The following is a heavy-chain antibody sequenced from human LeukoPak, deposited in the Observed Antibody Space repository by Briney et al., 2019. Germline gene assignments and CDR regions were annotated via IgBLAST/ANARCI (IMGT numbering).Heavy chain of an antibody. CDR3: ARDYSG. J-gene: IGHJ4*02. CDR2: IKQDGSEK. D-gene: IGHD1-26*01. V-gene: IGHV3-7*01. CDR1: AFTFSSSW. Sequence: GGSLRLSCAASAFTFSSSWMSWVRQAPGKGLEWVANIKQDGSEKYYVDSVKGRFTISRDNAKKSLYLQMSSLRAEDTAVYYCARDYSGWGQGTLVTVSS.